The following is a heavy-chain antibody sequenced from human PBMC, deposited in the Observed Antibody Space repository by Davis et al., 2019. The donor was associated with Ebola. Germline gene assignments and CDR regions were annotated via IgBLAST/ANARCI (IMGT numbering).Heavy chain of an antibody. CDR3: ARGALGVTTRHFDY. J-gene: IGHJ4*02. D-gene: IGHD4-17*01. CDR2: ISGYGDNT. Sequence: PGGSLRLSCAASEFTFSNYAMNWVRQAPGKGLEWVSGISGYGDNTYYADSVEGRFTISTDNSKNTMYLQMSSLRAEDTDVYYCARGALGVTTRHFDYWGQGTLVTVSS. CDR1: EFTFSNYA. V-gene: IGHV3-23*01.